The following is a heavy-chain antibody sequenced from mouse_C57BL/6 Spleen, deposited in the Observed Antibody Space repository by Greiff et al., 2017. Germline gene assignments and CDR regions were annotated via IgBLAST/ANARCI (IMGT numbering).Heavy chain of an antibody. V-gene: IGHV1-80*01. D-gene: IGHD1-1*01. J-gene: IGHJ2*01. CDR3: ARISVITTVFDY. Sequence: QVQLQQSGAELVKPGASVKISCKASGYAFSSYWMNWVKQRPGKGLEWIGQIYPGDGDTNYNGKFKGKATLTADKYSSTAYMQLSSLTSEDSAVYFCARISVITTVFDYWGQGTTLTVSS. CDR1: GYAFSSYW. CDR2: IYPGDGDT.